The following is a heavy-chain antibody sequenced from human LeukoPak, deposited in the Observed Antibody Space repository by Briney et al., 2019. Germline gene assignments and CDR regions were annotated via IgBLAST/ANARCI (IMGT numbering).Heavy chain of an antibody. CDR3: ARDWSRGVFKPWYFDL. CDR2: IYYSGST. D-gene: IGHD3-3*01. J-gene: IGHJ2*01. Sequence: SETLSLTCTVSGGSISSGDYYWSWIRQPPGKGLGWIGYIYYSGSTYYNPSLKSRVTISVDTSKNQFSLKLSSVTAADTAVYYCARDWSRGVFKPWYFDLWGRGTLVTVSS. V-gene: IGHV4-30-4*01. CDR1: GGSISSGDYY.